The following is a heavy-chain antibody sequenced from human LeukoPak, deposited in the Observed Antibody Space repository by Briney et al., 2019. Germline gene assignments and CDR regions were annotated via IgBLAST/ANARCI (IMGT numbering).Heavy chain of an antibody. Sequence: PSETLSLTCTVSGGSISSGDYYWSWIRQPPGKGLEWIGYIYYSGSTYYNPSLKSRVTIPVDTSKNRFSLKLSSVTAADTAVYYCASMYDYVWGSYRYADDYWGQGTLVTVSS. D-gene: IGHD3-16*02. CDR1: GGSISSGDYY. V-gene: IGHV4-30-4*01. J-gene: IGHJ4*02. CDR2: IYYSGST. CDR3: ASMYDYVWGSYRYADDY.